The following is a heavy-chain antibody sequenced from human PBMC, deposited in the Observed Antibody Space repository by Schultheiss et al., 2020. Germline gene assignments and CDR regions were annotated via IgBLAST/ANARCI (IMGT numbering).Heavy chain of an antibody. CDR2: IYYSGST. D-gene: IGHD3-10*01. V-gene: IGHV4-30-4*08. J-gene: IGHJ4*02. CDR1: GGSISSGGYY. CDR3: ARGMVRGVIILDYFDY. Sequence: SQTLSLTCTVSGGSISSGGYYWSWIRQHPGKGLEWIGYIYYSGSTYYNPSLKSRVTISVDTSKNQFSLKLSSVTAADTAVYYCARGMVRGVIILDYFDYWGQGTLVTVSS.